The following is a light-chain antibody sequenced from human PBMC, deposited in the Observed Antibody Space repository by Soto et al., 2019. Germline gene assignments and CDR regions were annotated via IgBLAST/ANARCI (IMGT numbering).Light chain of an antibody. V-gene: IGKV3-20*01. CDR2: GAS. Sequence: EIVLTHSAGTLSLSPGERATLSCRASQSVSSSYLAWYQQKPGQAPRLLIYGASSRATGIPDRFSGSGSGTDFTLTISRLEPEDFAVYYCQQYGRTFGQGTKVDIK. J-gene: IGKJ1*01. CDR3: QQYGRT. CDR1: QSVSSSY.